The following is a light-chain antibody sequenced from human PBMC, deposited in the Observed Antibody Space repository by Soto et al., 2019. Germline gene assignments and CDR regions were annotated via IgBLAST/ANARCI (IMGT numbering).Light chain of an antibody. V-gene: IGLV3-21*04. Sequence: SYELTQPPSVSLAPGETARITCGGNNIEDNRVHWYQQKPGQAPVLGINYDRDRPSGIPERFSGSNSGNTATLTISRVEDGDEADYYCQVWDSSSVPSVVFGGGTQLTVL. CDR1: NIEDNR. J-gene: IGLJ7*01. CDR2: YDR. CDR3: QVWDSSSVPSVV.